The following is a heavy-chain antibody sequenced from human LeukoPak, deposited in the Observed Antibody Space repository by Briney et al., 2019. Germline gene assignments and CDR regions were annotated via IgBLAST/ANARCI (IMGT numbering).Heavy chain of an antibody. V-gene: IGHV4-39*01. D-gene: IGHD3-3*01. CDR2: IYYSGST. Sequence: PSETLSLTCTVSGGSISSNNYFWGWIRQPPGKGLEWIGSIYYSGSTYYNPSLKSRVTISVDTSKNQFSLKLSSVTAADTAVYYCARQIPPLYDFWSGYYPEYFQHWGQGTLVTVSS. J-gene: IGHJ1*01. CDR3: ARQIPPLYDFWSGYYPEYFQH. CDR1: GGSISSNNYF.